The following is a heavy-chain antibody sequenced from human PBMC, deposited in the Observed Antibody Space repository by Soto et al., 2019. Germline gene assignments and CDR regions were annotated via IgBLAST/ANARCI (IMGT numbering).Heavy chain of an antibody. Sequence: QVQLVESGGGLVKTSGSLRIACAASGFTFSDYYMSWVRQAPGKGLEWVSYISSSGNTIYYADSVKGRFTISRDNANNSVYLQMNSLRAEDTALYFCSKMSSENYYDPVFSWGQGTLLTVSS. CDR1: GFTFSDYY. V-gene: IGHV3-11*01. CDR3: SKMSSENYYDPVFS. D-gene: IGHD3-22*01. J-gene: IGHJ4*02. CDR2: ISSSGNTI.